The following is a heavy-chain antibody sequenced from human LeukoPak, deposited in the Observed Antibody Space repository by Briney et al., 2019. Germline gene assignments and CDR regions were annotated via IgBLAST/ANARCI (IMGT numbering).Heavy chain of an antibody. V-gene: IGHV4-59*01. CDR2: IYYSGST. D-gene: IGHD6-13*01. J-gene: IGHJ4*02. Sequence: SETLSLTCTVSGGSISNYSWSWIRQPPGKGLEWMGYIYYSGSTNYNPSLKSRVNISVDTSKNQFNLNLGAVTAAYTAVYYCARLGEQQLALDYWRRGTVVTVSS. CDR1: GGSISNYS. CDR3: ARLGEQQLALDY.